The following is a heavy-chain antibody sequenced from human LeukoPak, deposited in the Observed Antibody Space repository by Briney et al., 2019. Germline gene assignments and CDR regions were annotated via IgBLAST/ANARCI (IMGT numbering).Heavy chain of an antibody. CDR2: ISGDADST. V-gene: IGHV3-23*01. Sequence: GGSLRLSCAASGFTFSNYAMSWVRQAPGRGLEWVSAISGDADSTYYADSVKGRFTISRDNSKNTLYLRVNSLRADDTAVYYCAKKEGGFDHWGQGALVTVSS. J-gene: IGHJ4*02. CDR3: AKKEGGFDH. CDR1: GFTFSNYA. D-gene: IGHD1-26*01.